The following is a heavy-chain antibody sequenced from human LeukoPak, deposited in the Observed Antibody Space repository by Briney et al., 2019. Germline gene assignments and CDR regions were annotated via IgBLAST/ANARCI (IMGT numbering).Heavy chain of an antibody. J-gene: IGHJ4*02. D-gene: IGHD6-19*01. CDR2: LSGSGGTT. Sequence: GGSLRLSCAASGFTFSSYAMSWVRQAPGKGLEWVSGLSGSGGTTYYADSVKGRFTISRDNSKNTLYLQMNSLRAEDTAVYYCTKWRIAVAGRIAVAGDLDYWGQGTLVTVSS. CDR1: GFTFSSYA. V-gene: IGHV3-23*01. CDR3: TKWRIAVAGRIAVAGDLDY.